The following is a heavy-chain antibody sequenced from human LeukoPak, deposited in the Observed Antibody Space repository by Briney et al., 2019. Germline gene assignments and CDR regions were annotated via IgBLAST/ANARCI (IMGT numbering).Heavy chain of an antibody. J-gene: IGHJ3*02. CDR1: GGSISSSSYY. V-gene: IGHV4-39*01. Sequence: PSETLSLTCTVSGGSISSSSYYWGWMRQPPGKGLEWIGSIYYSGSTYYNPSLKSRVNISVDTSKNQFSLKLSSVTAADTAVYYCASQWGSDAFDIWGQGTMVTVSS. CDR3: ASQWGSDAFDI. D-gene: IGHD3-16*01. CDR2: IYYSGST.